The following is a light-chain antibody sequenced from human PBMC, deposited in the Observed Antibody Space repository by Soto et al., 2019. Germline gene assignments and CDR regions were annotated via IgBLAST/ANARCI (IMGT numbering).Light chain of an antibody. J-gene: IGKJ4*01. CDR3: QKSFLTPST. Sequence: DLQMNQSPTSLSASVGDRVTITCRASQTLDTYLNWFQHRPGHGPKLLIFAASKLQTGVPSRFSGYGSGTEFTPPISSLHPEDFATYYCQKSFLTPSTFGGGTRVEIK. CDR2: AAS. CDR1: QTLDTY. V-gene: IGKV1-39*01.